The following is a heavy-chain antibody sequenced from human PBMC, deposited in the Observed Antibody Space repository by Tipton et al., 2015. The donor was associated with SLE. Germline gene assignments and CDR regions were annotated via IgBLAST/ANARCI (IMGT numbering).Heavy chain of an antibody. D-gene: IGHD3-16*02. CDR2: IWYDGSNK. J-gene: IGHJ6*02. CDR1: GFTFSSYG. V-gene: IGHV3-30*19. CDR3: AGELSPIYGMDV. Sequence: SLRLSCAASGFTFSSYGMHWVRQAPGKGLEWVAVIWYDGSNKCYADSVKGRFTISRDNSKNTLYLQMNSLRAEDTAVYYCAGELSPIYGMDVWGQGTTVTVSS.